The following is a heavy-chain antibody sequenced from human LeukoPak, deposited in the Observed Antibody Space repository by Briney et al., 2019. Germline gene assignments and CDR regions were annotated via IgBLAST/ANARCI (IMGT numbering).Heavy chain of an antibody. CDR2: ISSGAGST. CDR1: GFTFSSYV. Sequence: PGGSLRLSCAASGFTFSSYVMNWVRQAPGKGLEWVSAISSGAGSTYYADSVKGRFTISRDNSKNTLYLQMNSLRAEDTAVYYCAKEFAYFDYWGQGTLVTVSS. J-gene: IGHJ4*02. CDR3: AKEFAYFDY. V-gene: IGHV3-23*01.